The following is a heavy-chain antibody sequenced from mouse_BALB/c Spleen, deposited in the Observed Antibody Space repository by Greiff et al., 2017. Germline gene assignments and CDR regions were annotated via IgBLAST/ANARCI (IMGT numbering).Heavy chain of an antibody. Sequence: EVHLVESGGGLVQPGGSLKLSCAASGFTFSSYGMSWVRQTPDKRLELVATINSNGGSTYYPDSVKGRFTISRDNAKNTLYLQMSSLKSEDTAMYYCARDRYAMDDWGQGTSVTVSS. V-gene: IGHV5-6-3*01. CDR2: INSNGGST. CDR3: ARDRYAMDD. J-gene: IGHJ4*01. CDR1: GFTFSSYG.